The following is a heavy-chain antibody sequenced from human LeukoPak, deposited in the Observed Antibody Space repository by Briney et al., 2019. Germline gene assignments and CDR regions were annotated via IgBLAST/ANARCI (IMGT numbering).Heavy chain of an antibody. V-gene: IGHV3-7*01. Sequence: GGSLRLSCAASGFTFSTYWMTWVRQAPGKGLECVANIKPDGREKYYVDSVEGRFTISRDNAKNSLYLQMNSLRAEDTALYYCARGGTWDLDYWGQGTLVTVSS. J-gene: IGHJ4*02. D-gene: IGHD1-1*01. CDR2: IKPDGREK. CDR3: ARGGTWDLDY. CDR1: GFTFSTYW.